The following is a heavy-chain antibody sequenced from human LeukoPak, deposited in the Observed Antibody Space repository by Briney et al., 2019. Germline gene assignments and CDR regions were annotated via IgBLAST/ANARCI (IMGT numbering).Heavy chain of an antibody. J-gene: IGHJ4*02. CDR2: ISSSSSYI. V-gene: IGHV3-21*01. D-gene: IGHD2-15*01. CDR3: ARDNYCSGGSCYPFDY. Sequence: GGSLRLSCAASGFTFSSYAMHWVRQAPGKGLEWVSSISSSSSYIYYADSVKGRFTISRDNAKNSLYLQMNSLRAEDTAVYYCARDNYCSGGSCYPFDYWGQGTLVTVSS. CDR1: GFTFSSYA.